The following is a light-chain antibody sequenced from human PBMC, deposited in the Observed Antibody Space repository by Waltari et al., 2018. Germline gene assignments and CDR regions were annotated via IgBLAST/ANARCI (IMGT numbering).Light chain of an antibody. Sequence: EIVLTQSPGTLSSSPGERVTLSCRASQSATRTLAWYQQKPGQAPRLLIYDASTRATGIPDRFSGSGSGTDFSLTISRLEPEDFAVYYCQKYGTLPATFGQGTKVEIK. V-gene: IGKV3-20*01. CDR3: QKYGTLPAT. J-gene: IGKJ1*01. CDR2: DAS. CDR1: QSATRT.